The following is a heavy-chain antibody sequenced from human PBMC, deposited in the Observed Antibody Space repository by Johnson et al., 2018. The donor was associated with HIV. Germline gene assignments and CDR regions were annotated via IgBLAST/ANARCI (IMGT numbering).Heavy chain of an antibody. CDR2: IKQDVSEK. Sequence: VQLVESGGGLVQPGGSLRLSCAASGFTFSSYAMHWVRQAPGKGLEWVANIKQDVSEKYYVDSVKGRFTISRDNAKNSLYLQMNSLRAEDTALYYCARDLRNSGWSNGFDVWGQGTMVTVSS. V-gene: IGHV3-7*03. J-gene: IGHJ3*01. D-gene: IGHD6-19*01. CDR1: GFTFSSYA. CDR3: ARDLRNSGWSNGFDV.